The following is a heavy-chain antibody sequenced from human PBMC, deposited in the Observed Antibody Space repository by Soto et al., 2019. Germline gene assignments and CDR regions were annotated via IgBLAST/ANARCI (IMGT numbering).Heavy chain of an antibody. D-gene: IGHD3-10*01. Sequence: GGSLRLSCTASGFSFSHYWRHWVRQAPGKGLVWVSRISPDGRTTTYADSVKGRFTISRDNAKSTLYLQMNSLTVEDGAVYYCADSWIPTSYWGPGTLVTVSS. CDR2: ISPDGRTT. CDR3: ADSWIPTSY. V-gene: IGHV3-74*01. J-gene: IGHJ4*02. CDR1: GFSFSHYW.